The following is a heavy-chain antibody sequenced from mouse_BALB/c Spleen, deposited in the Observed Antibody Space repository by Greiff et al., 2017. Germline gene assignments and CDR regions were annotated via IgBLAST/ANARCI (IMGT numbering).Heavy chain of an antibody. D-gene: IGHD3-3*01. J-gene: IGHJ4*01. V-gene: IGHV1-63*02. CDR3: ATGTNAMDY. CDR1: GYTFTNYW. Sequence: ESGAELVRPGTSVKISCKASGYTFTNYWLGWVKQRPGHGLEWIGDIYPGGGYTNYNEKFKGKATLTADTSSSTAYMQLSSLTSEDSAVYFCATGTNAMDYWGQGTSVTVSS. CDR2: IYPGGGYT.